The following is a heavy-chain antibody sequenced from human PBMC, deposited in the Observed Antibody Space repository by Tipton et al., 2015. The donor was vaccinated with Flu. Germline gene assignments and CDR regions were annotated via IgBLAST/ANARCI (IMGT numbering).Heavy chain of an antibody. J-gene: IGHJ4*02. V-gene: IGHV4-4*07. CDR2: IYSSGST. Sequence: GLVKPSETLSLNCTVSGDSISSFYWTWIRQPAGKGLEWIGRIYSSGSTKYNPSLKSRVIMSLDTSKNHFSLRLSSVTAADTARYYCARVGDSSVSYGLDYWGQGTLVTVSS. CDR3: ARVGDSSVSYGLDY. D-gene: IGHD3-22*01. CDR1: GDSISSFY.